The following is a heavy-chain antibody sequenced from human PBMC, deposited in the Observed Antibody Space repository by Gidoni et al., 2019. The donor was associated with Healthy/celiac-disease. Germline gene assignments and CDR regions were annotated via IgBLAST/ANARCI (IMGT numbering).Heavy chain of an antibody. CDR1: GGSISSGSYY. V-gene: IGHV4-61*02. D-gene: IGHD5-18*01. Sequence: GGSISSGSYYWSWIRQPAGKGLEWIGRIYTSGSTNYNPSLKSRVTISVETSKNQFSLKLSSVTAADTAVYYCAREAPIQLWSNWFDPWGQGTLVTVSS. J-gene: IGHJ5*02. CDR2: IYTSGST. CDR3: AREAPIQLWSNWFDP.